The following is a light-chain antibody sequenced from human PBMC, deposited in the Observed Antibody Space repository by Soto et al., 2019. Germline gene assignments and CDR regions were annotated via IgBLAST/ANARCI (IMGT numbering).Light chain of an antibody. V-gene: IGLV1-44*01. CDR3: AAWDDSLNGWV. CDR2: SNN. J-gene: IGLJ3*02. Sequence: QSVLTQPPSASGTPGQRVTISCSGSSSNHESNTVNWYQQLPGTAPKLLIYSNNQRPSGVPDRFSGSKSGTSASLAISGLQSEDGADYYCAAWDDSLNGWVFGGGTKLTVL. CDR1: SSNHESNT.